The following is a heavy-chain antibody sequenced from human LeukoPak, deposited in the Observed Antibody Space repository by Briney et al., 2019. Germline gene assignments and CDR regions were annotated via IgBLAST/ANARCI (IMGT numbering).Heavy chain of an antibody. CDR3: ARNPYVVVAGRHTFTVDL. J-gene: IGHJ4*02. Sequence: ASVKVSCKASGYTFTSYDINWVRQATGQGLEWMGWMNPNSGNTGYAQKFQGRVTMTRNTSISTAYMELSSLRSEDTAVYYCARNPYVVVAGRHTFTVDLWGQGSLVIVSS. CDR2: MNPNSGNT. CDR1: GYTFTSYD. V-gene: IGHV1-8*02. D-gene: IGHD6-19*01.